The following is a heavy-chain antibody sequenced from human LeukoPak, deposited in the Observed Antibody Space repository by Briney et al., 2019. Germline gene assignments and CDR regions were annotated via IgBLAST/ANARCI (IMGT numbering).Heavy chain of an antibody. CDR1: GFSLSTSGVG. J-gene: IGHJ4*02. CDR2: IYWDDDK. CDR3: AHTKYSYGSYYFDY. D-gene: IGHD5-18*01. V-gene: IGHV2-5*02. Sequence: ESGPTLVKPTQTLTLTCTFSGFSLSTSGVGVGWIRQPPGKALEWLALIYWDDDKRYSPSLKSRLTITKDTSKNQEVLTMTNMDPVDTATYYCAHTKYSYGSYYFDYWGQGTLVTVSS.